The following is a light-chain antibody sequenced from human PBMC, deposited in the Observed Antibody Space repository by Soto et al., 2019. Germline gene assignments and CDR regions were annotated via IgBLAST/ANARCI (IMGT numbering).Light chain of an antibody. CDR3: QQYGTSLP. Sequence: EFVLTQSPGTLSLSPGERATLSCRASQTVRNNYLAWYQQRPGQAPRLLIYGASSRATGIPDRFSGSGSGTDFTLTISRLEPEDFAVYYCQQYGTSLPFGGGTKVDIK. V-gene: IGKV3-20*01. CDR1: QTVRNNY. J-gene: IGKJ4*01. CDR2: GAS.